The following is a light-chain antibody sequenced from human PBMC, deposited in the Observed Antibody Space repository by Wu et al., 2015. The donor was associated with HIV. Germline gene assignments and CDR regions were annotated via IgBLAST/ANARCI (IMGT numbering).Light chain of an antibody. Sequence: IVLTQSPGTLSLSPGERATLSCRASQSVSSNYLAWYQQKPGQAPRLLIYGASNKATGIPDRFSGSGSGTDFTLTISRLEPEDFAVYYCQQYGSSPPYSFGQGTKLEIK. CDR1: QSVSSNY. CDR2: GAS. V-gene: IGKV3-20*01. J-gene: IGKJ2*03. CDR3: QQYGSSPPYS.